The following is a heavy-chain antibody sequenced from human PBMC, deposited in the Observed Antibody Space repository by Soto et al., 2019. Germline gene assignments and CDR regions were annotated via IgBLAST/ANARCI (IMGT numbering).Heavy chain of an antibody. D-gene: IGHD3-3*01. V-gene: IGHV3-33*01. CDR1: GFTFSSYG. Sequence: QVQLVESGGGVVQPGRSLRLSCAASGFTFSSYGMHWVRQAPGKGLEWVAFIWHDGGNKFYAESVKGRFTISRDNSKNTPDLQMTSLSAEEPAKYYLSREGDFHTRFWKDYWGQGTLVTVSS. CDR3: SREGDFHTRFWKDY. J-gene: IGHJ4*02. CDR2: IWHDGGNK.